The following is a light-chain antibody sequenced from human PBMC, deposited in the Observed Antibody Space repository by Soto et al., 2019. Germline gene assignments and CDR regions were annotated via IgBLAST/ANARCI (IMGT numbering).Light chain of an antibody. J-gene: IGKJ3*01. V-gene: IGKV3-20*01. CDR1: QSVSSSY. CDR3: QQYGSSPRFT. Sequence: EIVLTQSPGTLSLSPGERATLSCRASQSVSSSYLAWYQQKPGQAPRLLIYGASSRATGIPDRFSGSVSGTDVTATISRLELEDFALYYCQQYGSSPRFTFGPGTKVDIK. CDR2: GAS.